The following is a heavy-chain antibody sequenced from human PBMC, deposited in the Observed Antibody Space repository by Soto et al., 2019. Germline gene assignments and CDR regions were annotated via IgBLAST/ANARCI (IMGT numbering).Heavy chain of an antibody. J-gene: IGHJ4*02. V-gene: IGHV4-59*01. D-gene: IGHD3-10*01. Sequence: SETLSLTCTVSGGSISSYYWSWIRQPPGKGLEWIGYIYYSGSTNYNPSLKSRVTISVDTSKNQISLKLSSVTAADTAVYYCASSSGTITFDYWGQGTLVTVSS. CDR1: GGSISSYY. CDR3: ASSSGTITFDY. CDR2: IYYSGST.